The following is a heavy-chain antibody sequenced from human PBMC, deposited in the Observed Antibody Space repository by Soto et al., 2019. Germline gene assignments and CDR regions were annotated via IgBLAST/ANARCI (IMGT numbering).Heavy chain of an antibody. J-gene: IGHJ6*02. D-gene: IGHD3-10*01. CDR3: AQMWFGELWHGMDV. V-gene: IGHV1-69*02. CDR1: GVDFTSLT. Sequence: QLVQSGTEVKKPGSSVKVSCKASGVDFTSLTLSWVRQSPGQGPEWRGTISTILDVAKNAQKFHDRIKISAAKPASTVYMVLRMLGSEETAVYYCAQMWFGELWHGMDVWGQGTKVTVSS. CDR2: ISTILDVA.